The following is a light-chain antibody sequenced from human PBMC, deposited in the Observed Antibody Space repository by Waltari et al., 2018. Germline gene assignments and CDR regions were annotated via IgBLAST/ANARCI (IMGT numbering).Light chain of an antibody. J-gene: IGKJ4*01. Sequence: DIQMTQSPSTLSASVGDRFSISCRASQSISNWLAWYQQKPGKASKLLIYRASTLASGVPSRFSGSGSGTTFTLTISSLQPDDFATYYCQQYNSYSLLSFGGGTKVEIK. CDR2: RAS. CDR3: QQYNSYSLLS. V-gene: IGKV1-5*03. CDR1: QSISNW.